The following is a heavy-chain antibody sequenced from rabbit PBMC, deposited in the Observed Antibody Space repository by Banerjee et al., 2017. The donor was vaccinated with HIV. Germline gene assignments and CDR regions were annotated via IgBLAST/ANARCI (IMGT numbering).Heavy chain of an antibody. D-gene: IGHD6-1*01. CDR2: IGAGSGAT. CDR1: GFSFSSGYW. J-gene: IGHJ6*01. CDR3: ARGLTLVDL. V-gene: IGHV1S45*01. Sequence: QEQLVESGGGLVQPGASLTLTCTASGFSFSSGYWICWVRQAPGKGLEWIGCIGAGSGATYYASWAKGRFTISKTSSTTVALQMTSLTAADTATYFCARGLTLVDLWGQGTLVTVS.